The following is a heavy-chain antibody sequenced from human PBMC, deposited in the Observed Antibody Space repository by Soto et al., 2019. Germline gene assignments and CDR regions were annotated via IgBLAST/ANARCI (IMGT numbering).Heavy chain of an antibody. CDR3: ARPRSMSSSGFDI. D-gene: IGHD6-6*01. J-gene: IGHJ3*02. CDR1: GYTFSSHW. CDR2: INPDGSFT. V-gene: IGHV3-74*01. Sequence: EVQLVESGGGLVQPGGSLRLSCVASGYTFSSHWIHWVRQAPGQGLVGVSRINPDGSFTSYADSVKGQFTISRDNAKNTLYLEMNSLRAEDTAVYYCARPRSMSSSGFDIWGQGTMVTVSS.